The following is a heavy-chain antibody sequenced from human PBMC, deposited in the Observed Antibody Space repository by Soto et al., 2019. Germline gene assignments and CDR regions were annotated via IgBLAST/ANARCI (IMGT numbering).Heavy chain of an antibody. D-gene: IGHD6-19*01. J-gene: IGHJ4*02. V-gene: IGHV3-7*01. Sequence: EVQLVESGGGLVQPGESLRLSCAPSAFDFGGSWMSWVRQAPGKGLEWVANIMPDGNKKYYVDSVKGRFTISRDNTKNSLVLQRNSLRAEDTAVYYCARGGRWLDFHSWGQGTLVTVSS. CDR1: AFDFGGSW. CDR3: ARGGRWLDFHS. CDR2: IMPDGNKK.